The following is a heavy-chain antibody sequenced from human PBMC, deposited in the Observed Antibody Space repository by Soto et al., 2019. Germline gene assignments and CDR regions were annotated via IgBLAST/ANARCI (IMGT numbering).Heavy chain of an antibody. D-gene: IGHD7-27*01. V-gene: IGHV1-69*01. CDR1: GGTFNTYN. Sequence: QVQLVQSGAEVKKPGSSVKVSCKASGGTFNTYNINWVRQAPGQGLEWMRGILPIFGTTNYAQRFQGRVTITADDSTSTAYMELSSLRSEDTAVYYCARDATGDSYYYYYGMDVWGQGTTVTVTS. J-gene: IGHJ6*02. CDR2: ILPIFGTT. CDR3: ARDATGDSYYYYYGMDV.